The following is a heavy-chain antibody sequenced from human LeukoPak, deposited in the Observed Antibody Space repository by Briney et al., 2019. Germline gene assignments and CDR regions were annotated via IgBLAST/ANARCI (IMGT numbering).Heavy chain of an antibody. CDR1: GFTFSSYG. J-gene: IGHJ3*02. V-gene: IGHV3-23*01. CDR2: ISGSGGST. D-gene: IGHD3-10*01. CDR3: AKTYYYGSGNTGDDAFDI. Sequence: GGSLRLSCAASGFTFSSYGMSWVRQAPGKGLEWVSAISGSGGSTYYADSVKGRFTISRDNSKNTLYLQMNSLRAEDTAVYYCAKTYYYGSGNTGDDAFDIWGQGTMVTVSS.